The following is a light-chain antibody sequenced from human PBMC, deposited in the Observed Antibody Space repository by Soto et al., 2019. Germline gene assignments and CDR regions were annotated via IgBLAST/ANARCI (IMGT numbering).Light chain of an antibody. CDR2: GAS. Sequence: EIMLTQSPGTLSLSPGERATLSCRASQSVSSYLAWYKQRPGQAPRLLIYGASSRATGIPDRFSGSGSGTDFTLTISRLEPEDFAVYYCHQYATSPGTFGQGTKVEVK. CDR3: HQYATSPGT. CDR1: QSVSSY. J-gene: IGKJ1*01. V-gene: IGKV3-20*01.